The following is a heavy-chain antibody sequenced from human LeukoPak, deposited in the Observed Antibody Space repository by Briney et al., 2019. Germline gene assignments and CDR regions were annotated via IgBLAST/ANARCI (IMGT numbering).Heavy chain of an antibody. CDR1: GFTFSDYY. CDR3: AKGGKWDVTPFDY. V-gene: IGHV3-11*01. CDR2: ISSSGST. D-gene: IGHD1-26*01. Sequence: PGGSLRLSCAASGFTFSDYYMSWIRQAPGKGLEWVSYISSSGSTYYADSVKGRFTISRDNSKNTLYLQVNSLRAEDTAVYYCAKGGKWDVTPFDYWGQGTLVTVSP. J-gene: IGHJ4*02.